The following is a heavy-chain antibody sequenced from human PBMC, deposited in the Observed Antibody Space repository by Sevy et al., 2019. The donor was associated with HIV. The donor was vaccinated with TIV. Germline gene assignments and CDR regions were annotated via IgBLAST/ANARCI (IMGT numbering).Heavy chain of an antibody. V-gene: IGHV3-21*01. D-gene: IGHD3-16*02. J-gene: IGHJ4*02. Sequence: GESLKISCAASGFTFSSYSMNWVRQAPGKGLEWVSSISSSSSYIYYADSVKGRFTISRDNAKNSLYLQMNSLRAEVTAVYYCARGLTEADYDYVWGSYRSDYFDYWGQGTLVTVSS. CDR3: ARGLTEADYDYVWGSYRSDYFDY. CDR2: ISSSSSYI. CDR1: GFTFSSYS.